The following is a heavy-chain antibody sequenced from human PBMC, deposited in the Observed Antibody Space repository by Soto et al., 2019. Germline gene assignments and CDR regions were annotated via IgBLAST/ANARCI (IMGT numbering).Heavy chain of an antibody. Sequence: GGSLRHSCAASGFTFSSYGMHWVRQAPGKGLEWVAVISYDGSNKYYADSVKGRFTISRDNSKNTLYLQMNSLRAEDTAVYYCAKDINLGLDYWGQGTLVTVSS. CDR2: ISYDGSNK. V-gene: IGHV3-30*18. CDR1: GFTFSSYG. D-gene: IGHD3-10*01. CDR3: AKDINLGLDY. J-gene: IGHJ4*02.